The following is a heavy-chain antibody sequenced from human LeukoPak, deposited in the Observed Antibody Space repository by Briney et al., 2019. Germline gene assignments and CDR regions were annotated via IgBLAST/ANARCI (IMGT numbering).Heavy chain of an antibody. CDR2: ISGSGGST. D-gene: IGHD6-13*01. CDR3: AKDQMGIAAAGYYFDY. J-gene: IGHJ4*02. CDR1: GFTFSSYA. V-gene: IGHV3-23*01. Sequence: GGSLRLSCAASGFTFSSYAMSWVRQAPGKGLEWVSAISGSGGSTYYAGSVKGRFTISRDNSKNTLYLQMNSLRAEDTAVYYCAKDQMGIAAAGYYFDYWGQGTLVTVSS.